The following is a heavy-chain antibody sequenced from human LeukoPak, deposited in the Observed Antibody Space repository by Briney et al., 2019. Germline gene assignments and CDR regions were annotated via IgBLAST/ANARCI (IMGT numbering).Heavy chain of an antibody. Sequence: SETLSLTCTVSGGSISSSSYYWSWIRQPPGKGLEWIGYIYHSGSTYYNPSLKSRVTISVDRSKNQFSLKLSSVTAADTAVYYCARGTVDCSSTSCYKGAFDIWGQGTMVTVSS. CDR3: ARGTVDCSSTSCYKGAFDI. D-gene: IGHD2-2*02. V-gene: IGHV4-30-2*01. CDR1: GGSISSSSYY. J-gene: IGHJ3*02. CDR2: IYHSGST.